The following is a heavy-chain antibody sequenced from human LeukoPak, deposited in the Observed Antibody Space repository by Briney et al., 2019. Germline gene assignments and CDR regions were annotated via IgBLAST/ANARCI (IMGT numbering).Heavy chain of an antibody. CDR1: GGSISNYY. CDR2: IYSSGGT. J-gene: IGHJ5*02. V-gene: IGHV4-4*09. D-gene: IGHD6-13*01. CDR3: ARSGIAAAGPYSNWFDP. Sequence: SETLSLTCTVSGGSISNYYWSWIRQPPGKGLEWIGYIYSSGGTNYNPSLKSRVTISVDTSKNQFSLKLSSVTAADTAVYYCARSGIAAAGPYSNWFDPWGQGTLVTVSS.